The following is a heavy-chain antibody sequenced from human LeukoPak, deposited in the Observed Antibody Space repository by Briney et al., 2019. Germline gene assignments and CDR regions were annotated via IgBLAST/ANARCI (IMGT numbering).Heavy chain of an antibody. CDR3: ARGRASVPGAFDI. Sequence: SLRLSCAASGLTFSSYAMHWVGQAPGKWLEWVAVISYDGSKTYYADSVKGRFTISRDNSKNTVYLRMNSLRAEDTAVYYCARGRASVPGAFDIWGQGTMVTVSS. V-gene: IGHV3-30*04. CDR1: GLTFSSYA. CDR2: ISYDGSKT. J-gene: IGHJ3*02.